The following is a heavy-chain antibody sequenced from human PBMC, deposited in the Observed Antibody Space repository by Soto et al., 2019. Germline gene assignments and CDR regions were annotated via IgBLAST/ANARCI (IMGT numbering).Heavy chain of an antibody. J-gene: IGHJ3*02. CDR2: ISWNSGSI. CDR1: GFTFDDYA. Sequence: DVQLVESGGGLVQPGRSLRLSCAASGFTFDDYAMHWVRQAPGKGLEWVSGISWNSGSIGYADSVKGRFTISRDNAKNSLYLQMNSLRAEDTALYYCAAEGAFDIWGQGTMVTVSP. CDR3: AAEGAFDI. V-gene: IGHV3-9*01.